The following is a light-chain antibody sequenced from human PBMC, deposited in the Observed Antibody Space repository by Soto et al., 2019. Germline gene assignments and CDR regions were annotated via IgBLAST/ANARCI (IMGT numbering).Light chain of an antibody. J-gene: IGLJ2*01. CDR3: SSYTSTNSL. CDR2: DVS. CDR1: SSDVGAYNY. V-gene: IGLV2-14*03. Sequence: QSVLTQPASVSGSPGESITISCTGTSSDVGAYNYVSWYQQHPGKAPKLMIYDVSNRPSGVSNRFSGSESGNTASLTISGLQAEDEADYYCSSYTSTNSLFGGGTKVTVL.